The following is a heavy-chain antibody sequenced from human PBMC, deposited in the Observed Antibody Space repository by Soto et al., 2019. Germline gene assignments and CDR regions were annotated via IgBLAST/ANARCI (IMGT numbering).Heavy chain of an antibody. V-gene: IGHV4-34*01. CDR3: AKGIAARRRAYYYYYGMDV. CDR1: GGSFSGYY. CDR2: INHSGST. D-gene: IGHD6-6*01. Sequence: SETLSLTCAVYGGSFSGYYWSWIRQPPGKGLEWIGEINHSGSTNYNPSLKSRVTISVDTSKNQFSLKLSSVTAADTAVYYCAKGIAARRRAYYYYYGMDVWGQGTTVTVS. J-gene: IGHJ6*02.